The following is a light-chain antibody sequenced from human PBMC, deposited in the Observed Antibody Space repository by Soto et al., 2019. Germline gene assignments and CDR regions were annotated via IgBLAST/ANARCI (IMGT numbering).Light chain of an antibody. CDR2: EVS. V-gene: IGLV2-8*01. CDR3: SSYAGSNNL. Sequence: QSVLTQPPSASGSPGQSVTISCTGTSSDVGGYNYVSWYQQHPGKAPKLMIYEVSKRPSGVPDRFSGSKYGNTASLTVSGLQAEDGADYYCSSYAGSNNLFGGGTKLTVL. J-gene: IGLJ2*01. CDR1: SSDVGGYNY.